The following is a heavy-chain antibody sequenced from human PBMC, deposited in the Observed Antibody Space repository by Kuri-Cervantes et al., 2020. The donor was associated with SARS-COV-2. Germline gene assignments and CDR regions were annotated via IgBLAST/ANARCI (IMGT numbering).Heavy chain of an antibody. V-gene: IGHV4-59*12. CDR3: AITIFGVVPGGDV. CDR1: GGSISSYY. D-gene: IGHD3-3*01. J-gene: IGHJ6*04. CDR2: IYYSGST. Sequence: SETLSLTCTVSGGSISSYYWSWIRQPPGKGLEWIGYIYYSGSTNYNPSLKSRVTISVDTSENQSSLKLSSVTAADTAVYYCAITIFGVVPGGDVWGKGTTVTVSS.